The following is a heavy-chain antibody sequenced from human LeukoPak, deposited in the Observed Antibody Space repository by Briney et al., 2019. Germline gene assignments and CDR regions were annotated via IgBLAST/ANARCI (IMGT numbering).Heavy chain of an antibody. D-gene: IGHD3-9*01. CDR3: ARSPGYYPFDY. Sequence: ASVKVSCKASGYTFTGYYMHWVRQAPGQGLEWMGWISAYNGNTNYAQKLQGRVTMTTDTSTSTAYMELRSLRSDDTAVYYCARSPGYYPFDYWGQGTLVTVSS. CDR1: GYTFTGYY. V-gene: IGHV1-18*04. J-gene: IGHJ4*02. CDR2: ISAYNGNT.